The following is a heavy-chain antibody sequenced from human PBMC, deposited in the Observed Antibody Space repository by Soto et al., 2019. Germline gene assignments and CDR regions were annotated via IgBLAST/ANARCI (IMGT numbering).Heavy chain of an antibody. Sequence: GASVKVSCKASGGTFSSYAISWVRQAPGQGLEWMGGIIPIFGTANYAQKFQGRVTITADESTSTAYMELSSLRSEDTAVYYCARGAKRRRERRDDAFDIWGQGTMVTVSS. J-gene: IGHJ3*02. CDR1: GGTFSSYA. V-gene: IGHV1-69*13. CDR3: ARGAKRRRERRDDAFDI. CDR2: IIPIFGTA.